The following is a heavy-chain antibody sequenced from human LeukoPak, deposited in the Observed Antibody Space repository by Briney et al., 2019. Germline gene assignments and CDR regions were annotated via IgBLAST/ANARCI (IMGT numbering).Heavy chain of an antibody. CDR2: ISGSGGGT. V-gene: IGHV3-23*01. CDR3: AKSATTVTSNFDY. CDR1: GFTFSSHG. J-gene: IGHJ4*02. Sequence: GGALRLSCAASGFTFSSHGMSWVRQAPGKGLEWVSGISGSGGGTFYADSVRGRFTISRDNSKNTVYLQMNSLRAEDTAVYYCAKSATTVTSNFDYWGQGTLVTVSS. D-gene: IGHD4-17*01.